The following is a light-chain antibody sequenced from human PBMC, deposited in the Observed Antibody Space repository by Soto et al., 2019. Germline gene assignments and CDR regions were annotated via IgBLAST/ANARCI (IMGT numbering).Light chain of an antibody. Sequence: EIVLTQSPGTLSLSPGERATLSCRASQSVSSSYLAWYQQKPGQAPRLLIYDASSRATGIPDRFSGSGSGTDFTLAISRLEPEDFAVYYCKQYGSSPPYTFGQGTKLEIK. V-gene: IGKV3-20*01. CDR3: KQYGSSPPYT. J-gene: IGKJ2*01. CDR1: QSVSSSY. CDR2: DAS.